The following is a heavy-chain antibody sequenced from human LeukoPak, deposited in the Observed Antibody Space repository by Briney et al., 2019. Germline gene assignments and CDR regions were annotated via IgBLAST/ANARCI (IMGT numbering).Heavy chain of an antibody. CDR3: VVQAGLTYYDISFDS. V-gene: IGHV3-33*03. Sequence: GRSLRLSCVASGFTFSHYSLHWVRQAPGKGLEWVAFIRYDGSNKYYADSVKGRFTISRDNTKNSLYLQMNSLTAEDTAVYYCVVQAGLTYYDISFDSWGQGTLVTVSS. CDR1: GFTFSHYS. D-gene: IGHD3-9*01. CDR2: IRYDGSNK. J-gene: IGHJ5*01.